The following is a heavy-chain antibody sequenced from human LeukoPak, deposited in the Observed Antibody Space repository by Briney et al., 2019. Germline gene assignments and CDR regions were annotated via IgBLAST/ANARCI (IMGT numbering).Heavy chain of an antibody. CDR1: GDSISDYF. CDR3: ARANYIWGSYVY. D-gene: IGHD3-16*01. J-gene: IGHJ4*02. V-gene: IGHV4-4*07. CDR2: MSTSGNT. Sequence: SEPLSLTCIVSGDSISDYFWSWIRQPAGKGLEWIGHMSTSGNTNYSPSLRSRVTMSLDTSKNQFSLKVNPVTAADTAVYYCARANYIWGSYVYWGQGTLVTVSS.